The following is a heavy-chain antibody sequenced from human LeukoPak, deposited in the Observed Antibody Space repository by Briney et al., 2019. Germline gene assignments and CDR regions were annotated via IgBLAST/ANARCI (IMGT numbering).Heavy chain of an antibody. CDR2: LSGSGGST. CDR1: GFTFSNYA. D-gene: IGHD3-10*01. Sequence: PGGSLRLSCAASGFTFSNYAMTWVRQAPGKGLEWVSTLSGSGGSTYFADSVKGRFTISRDNSKNTLYLQMNSLRAEDTAMYYCAKDYSKTSYYGSGTYYRPNWFDPWGQGTLVTVSS. V-gene: IGHV3-23*01. CDR3: AKDYSKTSYYGSGTYYRPNWFDP. J-gene: IGHJ5*02.